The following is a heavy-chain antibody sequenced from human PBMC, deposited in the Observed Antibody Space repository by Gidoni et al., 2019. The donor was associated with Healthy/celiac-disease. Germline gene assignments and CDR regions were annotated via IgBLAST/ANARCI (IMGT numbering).Heavy chain of an antibody. D-gene: IGHD6-19*01. CDR1: GYSFTSYW. CDR3: ASTISYSSGWYYFDY. CDR2: IYPGDSDT. V-gene: IGHV5-51*01. Sequence: EVQLVQSGAEVKKPAASLTISCKGSGYSFTSYWIGWVRQMPGKGLEWMGIIYPGDSDTRYSPSFQGQVTISAYKSISTAYLQWSSLKASDTAMYYCASTISYSSGWYYFDYWGQGTLVTVSS. J-gene: IGHJ4*02.